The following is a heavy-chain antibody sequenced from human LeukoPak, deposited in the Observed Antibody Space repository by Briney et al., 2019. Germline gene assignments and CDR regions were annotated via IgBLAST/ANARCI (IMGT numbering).Heavy chain of an antibody. V-gene: IGHV4-34*01. D-gene: IGHD4-23*01. CDR3: ARGLTVGPIDY. J-gene: IGHJ4*02. CDR1: GGSFSGYC. Sequence: PSETLSLTCAVYGGSFSGYCWSWIRQPPGKGLEWIGEINHSGSTNYNPSLKSRVTISVDTSKNQFSLKLSSVTAADTAVYYCARGLTVGPIDYWGQGTLVTVSS. CDR2: INHSGST.